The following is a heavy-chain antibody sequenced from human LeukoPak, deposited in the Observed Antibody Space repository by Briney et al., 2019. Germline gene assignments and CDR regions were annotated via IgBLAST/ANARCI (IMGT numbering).Heavy chain of an antibody. CDR1: GFTFSSSA. J-gene: IGHJ4*02. V-gene: IGHV3-73*01. CDR3: ARDRSYGSSIID. D-gene: IGHD1-26*01. Sequence: PGGSLKLSCTASGFTFSSSAMHWVRQASGKGLEWVGRIRSKANNYATAYAASVKGRFTISRDDSKNTLYLQMNSLRAEDTAVYYCARDRSYGSSIIDWGQGTLVTVSS. CDR2: IRSKANNYAT.